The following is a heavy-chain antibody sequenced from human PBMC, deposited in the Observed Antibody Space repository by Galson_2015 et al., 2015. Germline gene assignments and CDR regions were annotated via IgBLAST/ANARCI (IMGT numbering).Heavy chain of an antibody. CDR2: IWYDGSNK. D-gene: IGHD3-22*01. CDR3: ARDRIPYYYDSSGYPLEYYFDY. Sequence: SLRLSCAASGFTFSSYGMHWVRQAPGKGLEWVAVIWYDGSNKYYADSVKGRFTISRDNSKNTLYLQMNSLRAEDTAVYYCARDRIPYYYDSSGYPLEYYFDYWGQGTLVTVSS. J-gene: IGHJ4*02. V-gene: IGHV3-33*01. CDR1: GFTFSSYG.